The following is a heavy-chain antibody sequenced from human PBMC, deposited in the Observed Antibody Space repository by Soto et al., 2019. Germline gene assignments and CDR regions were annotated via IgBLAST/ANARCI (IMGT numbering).Heavy chain of an antibody. D-gene: IGHD4-17*01. CDR2: IYSGGST. CDR3: ARGDYGGNSRDY. CDR1: GFTFSSYS. Sequence: EVQLVESGGGLVQPGGSLRLSCAASGFTFSSYSMNWVRQAPGKGLEWVSVIYSGGSTYYADSVKGRFTISRDNSKNTLYLQMNSLRAEDTAVYYCARGDYGGNSRDYWGQGTLVTVSS. J-gene: IGHJ4*02. V-gene: IGHV3-66*01.